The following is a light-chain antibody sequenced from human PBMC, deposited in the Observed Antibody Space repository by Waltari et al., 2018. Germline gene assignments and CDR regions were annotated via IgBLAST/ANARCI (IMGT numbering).Light chain of an antibody. CDR1: GWTERS. J-gene: IGLJ1*01. Sequence: SSDLAQPPPLSVSPGQTARSTYSADGWTERSAYWYQQKPGQAPVLVIYKDTERPSGIPERFSGSNSGTTVTLTISGVQAEDEADYYCQSADSTSTYYVFGSGTKVTVL. CDR3: QSADSTSTYYV. CDR2: KDT. V-gene: IGLV3-25*03.